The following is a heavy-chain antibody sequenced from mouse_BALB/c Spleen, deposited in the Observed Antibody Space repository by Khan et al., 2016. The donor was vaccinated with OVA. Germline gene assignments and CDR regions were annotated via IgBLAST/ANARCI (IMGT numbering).Heavy chain of an antibody. J-gene: IGHJ3*01. Sequence: QVQLQQPGAELVKPGASVKLSCKASGYTFTSYWMHWVKQRPGQGLEWIGEINPSNDRTNYNEKFKSKATLTVDKSSNTAYMQLSSLTSEDSAVYYCARSTMITTEFAYWGQGTLVTVSA. V-gene: IGHV1S81*02. CDR2: INPSNDRT. D-gene: IGHD2-4*01. CDR1: GYTFTSYW. CDR3: ARSTMITTEFAY.